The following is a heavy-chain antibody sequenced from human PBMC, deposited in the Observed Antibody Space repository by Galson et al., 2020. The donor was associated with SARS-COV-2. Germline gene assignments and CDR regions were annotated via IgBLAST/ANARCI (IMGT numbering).Heavy chain of an antibody. Sequence: GGSLRLSCAASGFSFSAYALHWVRQAPGKGLQWVAFISYDGSNRYYADSVKGRFTISRDNSKNTVYLQMNRLRADDTALYYCARQRTVKSPLANWGQGTLVTVS. CDR1: GFSFSAYA. CDR3: ARQRTVKSPLAN. CDR2: ISYDGSNR. D-gene: IGHD4-4*01. J-gene: IGHJ4*02. V-gene: IGHV3-30*14.